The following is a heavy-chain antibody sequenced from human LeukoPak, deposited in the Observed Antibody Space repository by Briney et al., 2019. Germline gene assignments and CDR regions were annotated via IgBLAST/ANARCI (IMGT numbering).Heavy chain of an antibody. Sequence: GSLRLSCAASGFTFSSYEMNWVRQAQGKGLEWVSYISSSGSTIYYADSVKGRFTISRDNAKNSLYLQMNSLRAEDTAVYYCARDAGYNIDYWGQGTLVTVSS. CDR2: ISSSGSTI. CDR3: ARDAGYNIDY. J-gene: IGHJ4*02. CDR1: GFTFSSYE. D-gene: IGHD5-24*01. V-gene: IGHV3-48*03.